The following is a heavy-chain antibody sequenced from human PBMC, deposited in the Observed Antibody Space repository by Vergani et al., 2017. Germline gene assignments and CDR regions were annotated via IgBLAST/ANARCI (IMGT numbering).Heavy chain of an antibody. CDR3: ARSRKDYYGMDV. J-gene: IGHJ6*02. Sequence: QVQLVQAGAEVKKPGASVKVSCKASGYTFTSYGISWVRQAPGQGLEWMGWISAYNGNTNYAQKLQGRVTMTTDTSTSPAYMELRNLSAEDTAVYYCARSRKDYYGMDVWGQGTMVTVSS. CDR1: GYTFTSYG. CDR2: ISAYNGNT. V-gene: IGHV1-18*01.